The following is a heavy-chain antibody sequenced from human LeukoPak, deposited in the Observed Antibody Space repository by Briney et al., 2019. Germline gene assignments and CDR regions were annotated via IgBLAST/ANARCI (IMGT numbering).Heavy chain of an antibody. V-gene: IGHV5-51*01. Sequence: GESLKISCKGSGYSFTSYWIGWVRQMLGKGLEWMGIIYPGDSDTRYSPSFQGQVTISADKSISTAYLQWSSLKASDTAMYYCARSPFEGYCSSTSCPYFDYWGQGTLVTVSS. CDR3: ARSPFEGYCSSTSCPYFDY. CDR1: GYSFTSYW. CDR2: IYPGDSDT. J-gene: IGHJ4*02. D-gene: IGHD2-2*01.